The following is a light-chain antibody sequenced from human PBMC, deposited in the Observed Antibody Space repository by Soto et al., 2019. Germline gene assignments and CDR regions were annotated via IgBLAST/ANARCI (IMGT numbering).Light chain of an antibody. CDR1: QSVGIY. J-gene: IGKJ4*01. Sequence: EIVLTQSPATLSLSPGERATLSCRASQSVGIYLAWYQQKRGQAPRLLIYDTSNRATGIPGRFTGSGSGTDFCLTISSLEPEDFAVYYCQQRATWPLTFGGGTKVEIK. V-gene: IGKV3-11*01. CDR2: DTS. CDR3: QQRATWPLT.